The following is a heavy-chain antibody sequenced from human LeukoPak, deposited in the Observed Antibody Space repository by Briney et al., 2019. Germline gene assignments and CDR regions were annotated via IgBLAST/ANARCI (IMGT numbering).Heavy chain of an antibody. V-gene: IGHV4-39*07. J-gene: IGHJ2*01. Sequence: PSETLSLTCTVSGGSISSSSYYWGWIRQPPGKGLEWIGSIYYSGSTYYNPSLKSRVTISVDTSKNQLSLKLSSVTAADTAVYYCARYYYDSSGHYPTDWYFDLWGRGTLVTVSS. CDR1: GGSISSSSYY. D-gene: IGHD3-22*01. CDR3: ARYYYDSSGHYPTDWYFDL. CDR2: IYYSGST.